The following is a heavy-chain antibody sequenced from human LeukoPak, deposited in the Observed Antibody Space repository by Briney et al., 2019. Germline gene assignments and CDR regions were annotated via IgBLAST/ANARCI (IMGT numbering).Heavy chain of an antibody. CDR1: GGSISSSNW. CDR3: ARARGAVGIDY. Sequence: SETLSLTCAVSGGSISSSNWWSWVRQPPGKGLEWIGEIYHSGSINYNPSLKSRVTVSADTSKNQFSLKMASLTAADTAIYYCARARGAVGIDYWGQGTLVTVSS. D-gene: IGHD6-19*01. V-gene: IGHV4-4*02. J-gene: IGHJ4*02. CDR2: IYHSGSI.